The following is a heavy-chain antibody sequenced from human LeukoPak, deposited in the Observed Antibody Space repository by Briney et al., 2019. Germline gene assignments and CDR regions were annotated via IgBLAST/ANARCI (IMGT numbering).Heavy chain of an antibody. CDR2: ISAYNGNT. CDR3: ARDLSDYGFWSGYSPSGY. D-gene: IGHD3-3*01. CDR1: GYTFTSYG. Sequence: ASVKVSCKASGYTFTSYGISWVRQAPGQGLEWMGWISAYNGNTNYAQKLQGRVTMTTDTSTSTAYMELRSLRSDDTAVYYCARDLSDYGFWSGYSPSGYWGQGTLVTVSS. V-gene: IGHV1-18*01. J-gene: IGHJ4*02.